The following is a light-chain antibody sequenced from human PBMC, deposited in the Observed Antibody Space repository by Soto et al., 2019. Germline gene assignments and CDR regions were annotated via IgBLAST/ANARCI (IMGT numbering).Light chain of an antibody. CDR2: ANS. CDR3: QSYDSSLSGSV. CDR1: SSNIGAGYD. V-gene: IGLV1-40*01. Sequence: QAVVTQPPSVSGAPGQRVTISCTGSSSNIGAGYDVHWYQQLPGTAPKLLIYANSNRPSGVPDRFSGSKSGTSASLAITGLHAEDEADYYCQSYDSSLSGSVFGGGTKLTVL. J-gene: IGLJ3*02.